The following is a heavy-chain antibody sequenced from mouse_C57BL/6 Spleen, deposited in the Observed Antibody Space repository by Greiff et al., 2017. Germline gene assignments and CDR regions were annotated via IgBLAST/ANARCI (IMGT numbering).Heavy chain of an antibody. CDR3: ARLGITTAPHFDY. V-gene: IGHV1-80*01. D-gene: IGHD1-2*01. CDR1: GYAFSSYW. Sequence: VQLQQSGAELVKPGASVKISCKASGYAFSSYWMNWVKQRPGKGLEWIGQIYPGDGDTNYNGKFKGKATLTADKSASTAYMQLSSLTSEDSAIYFCARLGITTAPHFDYWGQGTTLTVSS. CDR2: IYPGDGDT. J-gene: IGHJ2*01.